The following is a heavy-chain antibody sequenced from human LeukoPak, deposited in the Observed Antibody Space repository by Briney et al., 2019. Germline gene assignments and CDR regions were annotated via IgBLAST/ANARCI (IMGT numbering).Heavy chain of an antibody. CDR1: GYTFTGYY. Sequence: ASVKVSFKASGYTFTGYYMHWVRQAPGQGLEWMGWINPNSGGTNYAQKFQGRVTMTRDTSISTAYMELSRLRSDDTAVYYCALPRNGVSDAFDIWGQGTMVTVSS. CDR2: INPNSGGT. V-gene: IGHV1-2*02. D-gene: IGHD1-1*01. J-gene: IGHJ3*02. CDR3: ALPRNGVSDAFDI.